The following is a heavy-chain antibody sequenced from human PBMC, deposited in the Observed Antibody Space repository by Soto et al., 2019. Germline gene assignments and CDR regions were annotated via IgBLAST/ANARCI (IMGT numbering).Heavy chain of an antibody. Sequence: GASVKVSCKASGYIFINYYIHWVRQAPGQGLEWIGIINPNGGSTNYAQKFRGRVTMARDTSTSTVYMDLSSLRSDDTAVYYCARDLNYDILTGYNYFDYWGQGTLVTVSS. CDR2: INPNGGST. CDR3: ARDLNYDILTGYNYFDY. CDR1: GYIFINYY. J-gene: IGHJ4*02. D-gene: IGHD3-9*01. V-gene: IGHV1-46*01.